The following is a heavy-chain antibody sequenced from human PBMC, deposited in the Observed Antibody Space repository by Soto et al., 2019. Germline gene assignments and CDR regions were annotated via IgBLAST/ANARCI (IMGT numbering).Heavy chain of an antibody. Sequence: GASVKVSCKASGYTFTSYAMHWVRQAPGQRLEWMGWINAGNGNTKYSQKFQGRVIITRDTSASTAYMELSSLRSEDTAVYYCAREYSSSPYNWFDPWGQGTLVTVSS. V-gene: IGHV1-3*01. J-gene: IGHJ5*02. D-gene: IGHD6-13*01. CDR1: GYTFTSYA. CDR2: INAGNGNT. CDR3: AREYSSSPYNWFDP.